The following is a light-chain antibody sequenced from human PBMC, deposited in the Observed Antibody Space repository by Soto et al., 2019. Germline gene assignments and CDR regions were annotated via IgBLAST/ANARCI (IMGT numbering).Light chain of an antibody. J-gene: IGKJ4*01. CDR3: QQLNSYPLT. CDR1: QGISSY. V-gene: IGKV1-9*01. Sequence: DIQLTQSPSFLSASXGDRVTITCRASQGISSYLAWYQQKPGKAPKLLIYAASTLQSEVPSRFSGSGSGTEFTLTISSLQPEDFATYYCQQLNSYPLTFGGGTKADIK. CDR2: AAS.